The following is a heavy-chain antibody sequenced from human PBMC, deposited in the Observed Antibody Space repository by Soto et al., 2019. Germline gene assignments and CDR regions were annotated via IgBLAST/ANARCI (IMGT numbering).Heavy chain of an antibody. D-gene: IGHD2-21*01. CDR2: INSDGSTT. Sequence: GGSLRLSCAASGFTLSDYYMSWIRQTPGKGLVWVSRINSDGSTTSYPDSVEGRFTVSRDNAKNTLYLQMNSLSPDDTAVYYCARVQPDAFPPYFDFWGQGTLVTVSS. V-gene: IGHV3-74*01. CDR3: ARVQPDAFPPYFDF. J-gene: IGHJ4*02. CDR1: GFTLSDYY.